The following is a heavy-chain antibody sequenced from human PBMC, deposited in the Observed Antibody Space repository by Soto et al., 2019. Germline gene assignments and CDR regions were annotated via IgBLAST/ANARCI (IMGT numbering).Heavy chain of an antibody. J-gene: IGHJ4*02. V-gene: IGHV4-31*03. CDR1: GGSISSGAYY. CDR3: AGDSGSYGQDY. CDR2: IYYSGST. Sequence: QVQLQESGPGLVKPSQTLSLTCTVSGGSISSGAYYWSWIRQHPGKGLEWIGYIYYSGSTYYNPSIKSRVTISVDTSKNQFSLKLSSVTAADTAVYYCAGDSGSYGQDYWGQGTLVTVSS. D-gene: IGHD1-26*01.